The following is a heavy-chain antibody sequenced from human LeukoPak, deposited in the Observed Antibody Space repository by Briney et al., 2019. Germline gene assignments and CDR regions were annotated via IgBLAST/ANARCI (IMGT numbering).Heavy chain of an antibody. CDR2: IYQTGST. CDR3: ARDVSITLIRGVTFDY. J-gene: IGHJ4*02. Sequence: SETLSLTCTVSGYSIRSDYYWGWIRQPPGKGLEWIGNIYQTGSTYYNPSLASRVTISLDTSKNQFSLKLSSVTAADTAVYYCARDVSITLIRGVTFDYWGQGALVTVSS. CDR1: GYSIRSDYY. D-gene: IGHD3-10*01. V-gene: IGHV4-38-2*02.